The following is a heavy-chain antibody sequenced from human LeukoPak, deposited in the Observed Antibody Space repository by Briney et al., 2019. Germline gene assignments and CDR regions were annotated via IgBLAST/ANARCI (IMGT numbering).Heavy chain of an antibody. CDR2: INHSGRA. V-gene: IGHV4-34*04. CDR3: ARGGKSEYHGSGSHDY. D-gene: IGHD3-10*01. Sequence: KSSDTLSLTCVVYGGSSSDYYWTWLRQPPGKGLEWLGEINHSGRANNNPSLKRRGTVSLDTYKNQVSLKVSSVTAADTAVYYCARGGKSEYHGSGSHDYWGQETLVTVAS. CDR1: GGSSSDYY. J-gene: IGHJ4*02.